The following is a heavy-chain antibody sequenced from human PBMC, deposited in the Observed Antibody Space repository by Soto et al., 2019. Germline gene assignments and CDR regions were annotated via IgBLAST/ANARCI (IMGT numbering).Heavy chain of an antibody. Sequence: PGGPLRLSSAASGFTFSSYGMHWVRQAPGKGLEWVEVIGYDGSNKYYADSVKGRFTISRDNSKNTLYLQMNSLRAEDTAVYYCARGPTYSSGWYEWFDPWGQGTLVTVSS. D-gene: IGHD6-19*01. J-gene: IGHJ5*02. CDR3: ARGPTYSSGWYEWFDP. CDR1: GFTFSSYG. CDR2: IGYDGSNK. V-gene: IGHV3-33*01.